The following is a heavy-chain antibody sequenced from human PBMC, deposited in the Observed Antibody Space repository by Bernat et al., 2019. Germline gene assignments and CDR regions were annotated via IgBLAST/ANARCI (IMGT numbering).Heavy chain of an antibody. CDR1: GFNFSSYW. Sequence: EVQLVESGGGLVQPGGSLRVSCAASGFNFSSYWMHWVRQAPGEGLVWVSCINGDGVRTRDADSVKGRFTISRDNAKNTLYLQMNSLRDEDTAVYYRARGSASAWTDDSFDIWGQGTVVTVSS. V-gene: IGHV3-74*01. D-gene: IGHD6-19*01. CDR3: ARGSASAWTDDSFDI. J-gene: IGHJ3*02. CDR2: INGDGVRT.